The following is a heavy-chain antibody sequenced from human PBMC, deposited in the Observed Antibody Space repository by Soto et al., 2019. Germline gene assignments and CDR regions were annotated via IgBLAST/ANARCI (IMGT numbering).Heavy chain of an antibody. D-gene: IGHD3-3*01. CDR3: ARPDYDQAQVDY. CDR2: IYPGDSDT. CDR1: GYSFTIYC. J-gene: IGHJ4*02. V-gene: IGHV5-51*01. Sequence: GESLKISCKGSGYSFTIYCIGWVLQMPWKGLEWMGIIYPGDSDTRYSPSFQGQVTISADKSISTAYLQWSSLKASDTAMYYCARPDYDQAQVDYWGQGTLVTVSS.